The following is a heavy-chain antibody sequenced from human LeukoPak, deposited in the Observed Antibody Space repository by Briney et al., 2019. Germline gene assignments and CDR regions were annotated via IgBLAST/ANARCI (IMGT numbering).Heavy chain of an antibody. CDR1: GGSFSGYY. Sequence: SETLSLTCAVYGGSFSGYYWSWIRQPPGKGLELIGEINHSGSTNYNPSLKSRVTISVDTSKNQFSLKLSSVTAADTAVYYCARGPWYDFWSGYPPTSYYMDVWGKGTTVTVSS. J-gene: IGHJ6*03. CDR3: ARGPWYDFWSGYPPTSYYMDV. D-gene: IGHD3-3*01. CDR2: INHSGST. V-gene: IGHV4-34*01.